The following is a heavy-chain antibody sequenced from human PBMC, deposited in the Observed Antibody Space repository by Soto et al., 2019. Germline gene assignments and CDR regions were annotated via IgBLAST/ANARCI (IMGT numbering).Heavy chain of an antibody. Sequence: EVQLLESGGGLAQPGGSLRLSCAVSGITFTNYAMGWVRQAPGKGLAGVSGISGNVGSTTHYADSVKGRFTISRDNSKNILFLQMNSLRAEDTAVYYCAKHRGFVAGPFDSWGQGTLVIVSS. J-gene: IGHJ4*02. CDR1: GITFTNYA. CDR3: AKHRGFVAGPFDS. CDR2: ISGNVGSTT. V-gene: IGHV3-23*01. D-gene: IGHD6-19*01.